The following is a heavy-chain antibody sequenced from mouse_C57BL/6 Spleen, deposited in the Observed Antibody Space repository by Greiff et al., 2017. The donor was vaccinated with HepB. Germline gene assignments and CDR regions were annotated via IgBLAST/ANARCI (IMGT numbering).Heavy chain of an antibody. V-gene: IGHV5-6*02. Sequence: EVKLVESGGDLVKPGGSLKLSCAASGFTFSSYGMSWVRQTPDKRLEWVATISSGGSYTYYPDSVKGRFTISRDNAKNTLYLQMSSLKSEDTAMYYCASPYSNYGGFDYWGQGTTLTASS. CDR3: ASPYSNYGGFDY. CDR2: ISSGGSYT. CDR1: GFTFSSYG. J-gene: IGHJ2*01. D-gene: IGHD2-5*01.